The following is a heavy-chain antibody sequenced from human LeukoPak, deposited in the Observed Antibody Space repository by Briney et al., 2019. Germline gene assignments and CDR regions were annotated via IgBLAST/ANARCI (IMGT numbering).Heavy chain of an antibody. D-gene: IGHD6-6*01. V-gene: IGHV3-21*01. CDR2: ISRNSGFI. CDR1: GFTFTTYD. J-gene: IGHJ6*04. Sequence: GGSLRLSCAASGFTFTTYDMNWVRQAPGKGLEWVSYISRNSGFIYYADSVKGRFTISRDNAKNSLYLQMNSLRGEDMAVYYCARDDVSTARAYGMDVWGKGTTVTVSS. CDR3: ARDDVSTARAYGMDV.